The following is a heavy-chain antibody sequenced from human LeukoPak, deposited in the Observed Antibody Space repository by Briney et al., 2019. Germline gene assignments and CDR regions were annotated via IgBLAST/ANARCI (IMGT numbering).Heavy chain of an antibody. Sequence: ASVKVSCKASGGTFSSYAISWVRQAPGQGFEWMGGIIPIFGTANYAQKFQGRVTITADESTSTAYMELSSLRSEDTAVYYCARADCTGGVCYSRGELVGFDYWGQGTLVTVSS. V-gene: IGHV1-69*13. CDR1: GGTFSSYA. J-gene: IGHJ4*02. CDR2: IIPIFGTA. CDR3: ARADCTGGVCYSRGELVGFDY. D-gene: IGHD2-8*02.